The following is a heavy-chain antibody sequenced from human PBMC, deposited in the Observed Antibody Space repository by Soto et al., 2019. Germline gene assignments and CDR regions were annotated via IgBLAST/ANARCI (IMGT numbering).Heavy chain of an antibody. CDR2: ISSSSSTT. CDR3: ASDTPPYYYGSGSHSSFDP. V-gene: IGHV3-48*01. CDR1: GFTFSSYS. J-gene: IGHJ5*02. D-gene: IGHD3-10*01. Sequence: EVQLVESGGGLVQPGGSLRLSCSASGFTFSSYSINWVRQAPGKGLEWVSYISSSSSTTYYADSVKGRFTIFRDNANISLWLQMTSQRAEDAAVYYCASDTPPYYYGSGSHSSFDPWGQGTLVTVSS.